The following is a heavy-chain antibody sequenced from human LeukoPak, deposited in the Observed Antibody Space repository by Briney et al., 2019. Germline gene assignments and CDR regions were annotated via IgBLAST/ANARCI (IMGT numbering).Heavy chain of an antibody. D-gene: IGHD5-12*01. Sequence: SETLSLTCTVSGASISSYYWSWIRQPPGKGLEWIGYIYYSGSTIYNPSLKSRVTISVDTSKNQFSLKLSSVTAADTAVYYCARESPLGLLDYWGQGTLVTVSS. J-gene: IGHJ4*02. CDR1: GASISSYY. CDR2: IYYSGST. CDR3: ARESPLGLLDY. V-gene: IGHV4-59*01.